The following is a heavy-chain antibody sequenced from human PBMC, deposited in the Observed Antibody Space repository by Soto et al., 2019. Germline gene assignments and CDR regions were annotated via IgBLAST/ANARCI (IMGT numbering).Heavy chain of an antibody. J-gene: IGHJ6*02. CDR2: IYHSGYT. CDR3: AKWEGLGSDYYYYAMDV. Sequence: ASETLSLTCTVSGGSISSGGYYWTWIRQHPGKGLEWIAYIYHSGYTFYNPSLKSRVTMSVDTSKNQFSLKLRSVTAADTAVYYCAKWEGLGSDYYYYAMDVWGQGTTVT. CDR1: GGSISSGGYY. D-gene: IGHD1-26*01. V-gene: IGHV4-31*03.